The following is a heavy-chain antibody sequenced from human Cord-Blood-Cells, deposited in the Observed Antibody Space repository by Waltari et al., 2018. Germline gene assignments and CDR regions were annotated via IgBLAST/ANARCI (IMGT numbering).Heavy chain of an antibody. CDR1: GFTFSSDG. CDR2: IWYDGSNK. Sequence: QVQLVESVGGVVQPGRSLRRCCDASGFTFSSDGMHWVRRAPGKGLEWVAVIWYDGSNKYYADSVKGRFTISRDNSKNTLYLQMNSLRAEDTAVYYCAREGLWEQLLVYWGQGTLVTVSS. CDR3: AREGLWEQLLVY. V-gene: IGHV3-33*01. D-gene: IGHD1-26*01. J-gene: IGHJ4*02.